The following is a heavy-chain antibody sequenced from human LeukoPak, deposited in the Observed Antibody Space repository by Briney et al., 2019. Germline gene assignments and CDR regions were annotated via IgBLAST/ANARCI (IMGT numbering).Heavy chain of an antibody. V-gene: IGHV4-4*07. Sequence: SETLSLTCTVSGGSISSYYWSWIRQPAGKGLEWIGRIYTSGSTGYNPSLKSRVTMSVDTSKNQFSLKLSSVTAADTAVYYCATSGSSFDYYHYIDVWGKGTTVTVSS. CDR3: ATSGSSFDYYHYIDV. J-gene: IGHJ6*03. D-gene: IGHD3-10*01. CDR1: GGSISSYY. CDR2: IYTSGST.